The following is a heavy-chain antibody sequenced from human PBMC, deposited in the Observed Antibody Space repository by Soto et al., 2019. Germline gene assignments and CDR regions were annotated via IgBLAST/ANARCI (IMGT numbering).Heavy chain of an antibody. CDR3: ARDGGYDVLTGHYILLYYLDN. D-gene: IGHD3-9*01. CDR1: GYTFTSYG. CDR2: ISAYNGNT. V-gene: IGHV1-18*04. J-gene: IGHJ4*02. Sequence: ASVKVSCKASGYTFTSYGISWVRQAPGQGLEWMGWISAYNGNTNYAQKLQGRVTMTTDTSTSTAYMELRSLRSEDTAVYFCARDGGYDVLTGHYILLYYLDNWGLGTMVTVSA.